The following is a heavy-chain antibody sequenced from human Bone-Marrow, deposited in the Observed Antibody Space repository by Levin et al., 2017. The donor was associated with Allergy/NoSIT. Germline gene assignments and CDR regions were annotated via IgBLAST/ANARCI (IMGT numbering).Heavy chain of an antibody. CDR2: IIPMFGAT. CDR3: ARDEGLGLEISS. CDR1: GGTFKSYT. J-gene: IGHJ4*02. D-gene: IGHD5-24*01. V-gene: IGHV1-69*13. Sequence: SVKVSCKDSGGTFKSYTFSWVRLAPGQGLEWMGGIIPMFGATNYAEKFRGRVTITADDSTMTVFMSVNSLRVEDTDVYYCARDEGLGLEISSWGQGTRVTVSS.